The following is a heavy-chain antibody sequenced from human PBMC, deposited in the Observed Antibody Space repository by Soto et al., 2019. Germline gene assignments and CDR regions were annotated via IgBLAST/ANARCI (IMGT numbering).Heavy chain of an antibody. CDR3: ATSLVTSRTRVDY. D-gene: IGHD1-26*01. Sequence: QVQLQESGPGLVKPSQTLSLTCTVSGGSIYTGGFYWSWIGQLPGKGLEWLGYIYYTGSTQYTPSLKSRLTISTDTSDNQFSLRLTSVTAADTAVYYCATSLVTSRTRVDYWGQGTLVTVSS. J-gene: IGHJ4*02. CDR1: GGSIYTGGFY. V-gene: IGHV4-31*03. CDR2: IYYTGST.